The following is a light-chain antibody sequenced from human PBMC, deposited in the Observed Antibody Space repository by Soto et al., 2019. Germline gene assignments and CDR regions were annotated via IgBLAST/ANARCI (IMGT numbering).Light chain of an antibody. CDR2: GAS. V-gene: IGKV3-11*01. J-gene: IGKJ1*01. CDR3: QQHSHWPPWT. Sequence: EVVLRQSPATLSLSPGERATLSCRASENVRTFVDWYQQKPGQAPRLLIYGASNRATGIPARLSGSGSGTDFTLTISNLEPEDFAVYYCQQHSHWPPWTFGQGTKVDIK. CDR1: ENVRTF.